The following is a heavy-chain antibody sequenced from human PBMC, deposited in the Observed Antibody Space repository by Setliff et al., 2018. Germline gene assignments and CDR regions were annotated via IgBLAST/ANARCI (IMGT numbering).Heavy chain of an antibody. D-gene: IGHD3-16*02. CDR2: IYHSGST. J-gene: IGHJ5*02. CDR3: ARALPLGFRSALIP. CDR1: GGSISSSNW. Sequence: PSETLSLTCAVSGGSISSSNWWSWVRRPPGKGLEWIGEIYHSGSTNYNPSLKSRVTISVDKSKNQFSLKLSSVTAADTAVYYCARALPLGFRSALIPWGQGTLVTVSS. V-gene: IGHV4-4*02.